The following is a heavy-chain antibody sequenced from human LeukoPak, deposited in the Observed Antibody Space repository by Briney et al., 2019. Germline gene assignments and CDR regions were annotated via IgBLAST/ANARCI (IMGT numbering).Heavy chain of an antibody. CDR3: ARGAPTAAAVDY. CDR1: GGSISSGDYY. D-gene: IGHD6-13*01. V-gene: IGHV4-30-4*08. J-gene: IGHJ4*02. Sequence: PSQTLSLTCTVSGGSISSGDYYWSWIRQPPGKGLEWIGYIYYSGSTYYNPSLKSRVTISVDTSKNQFSLKLSSVTAADTAVYYCARGAPTAAAVDYRGRGTLVTVSS. CDR2: IYYSGST.